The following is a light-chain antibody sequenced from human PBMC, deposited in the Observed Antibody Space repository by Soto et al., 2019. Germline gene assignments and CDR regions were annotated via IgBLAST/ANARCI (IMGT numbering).Light chain of an antibody. V-gene: IGLV3-21*02. CDR1: NIGSKS. J-gene: IGLJ1*01. Sequence: LTQSPSVSVAPGQTVSITCGGYNIGSKSVHWYQQKPGQAPVLVVYDDSDRRSGIPERFSGSNSGNTATLTITRVEAGDEADYHCLVWDSRSEHYVFGTGTKVTVL. CDR3: LVWDSRSEHYV. CDR2: DDS.